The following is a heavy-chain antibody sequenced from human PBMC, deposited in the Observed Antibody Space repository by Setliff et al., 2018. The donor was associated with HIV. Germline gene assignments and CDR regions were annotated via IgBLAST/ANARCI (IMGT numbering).Heavy chain of an antibody. Sequence: SQTLSLTCAVYGGSFSGYYWSWIRQPPGKGLEWIGEINHSGSARYNPSLKSRLSISVAASKNQIFLELRSVAAADTAVYYCAGGFWGGPLFDPWGRGTLVTVS. D-gene: IGHD3-3*01. J-gene: IGHJ5*01. V-gene: IGHV4-34*01. CDR3: AGGFWGGPLFDP. CDR1: GGSFSGYY. CDR2: INHSGSA.